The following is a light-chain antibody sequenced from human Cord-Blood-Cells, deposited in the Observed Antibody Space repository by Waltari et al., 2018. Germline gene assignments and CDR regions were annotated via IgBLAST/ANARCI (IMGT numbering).Light chain of an antibody. CDR2: GAS. CDR3: QQYGSSPLWT. Sequence: EIVLTQSPGTLSLSQGERATLSCRASQSVSSSYLAWYQQKPGQAPRLLIYGASSRATGIPDRFSGSGSVTDFTLTISRLEPEDFAVYYCQQYGSSPLWTFGQGTKVEIK. J-gene: IGKJ1*01. CDR1: QSVSSSY. V-gene: IGKV3-20*01.